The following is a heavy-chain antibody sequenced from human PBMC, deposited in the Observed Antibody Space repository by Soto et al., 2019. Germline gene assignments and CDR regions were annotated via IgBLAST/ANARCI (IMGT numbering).Heavy chain of an antibody. Sequence: SETLSLTCAVSGGSISSGGYSWSWIRQPLGKGLEWIGYIYHSGSTYYNPSLKSRVTISVDRSKNQFSLKLSSVTAADTAVYYCARGGIVVVPAAMGAFDIWGQGTMVTVSS. CDR2: IYHSGST. D-gene: IGHD2-2*01. CDR1: GGSISSGGYS. CDR3: ARGGIVVVPAAMGAFDI. V-gene: IGHV4-30-2*01. J-gene: IGHJ3*02.